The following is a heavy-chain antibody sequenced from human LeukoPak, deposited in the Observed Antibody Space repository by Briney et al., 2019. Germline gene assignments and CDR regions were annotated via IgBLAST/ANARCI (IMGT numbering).Heavy chain of an antibody. CDR1: GFTFSSYA. D-gene: IGHD3-22*01. V-gene: IGHV3-30-3*01. CDR3: ARDHYFDISGYLDY. J-gene: IGHJ4*02. Sequence: PGGSLRLSCAASGFTFSSYAMHWVRQAPGKGLEWVAVISYDGTKQYFADSVKGRFTISRDNVKNSLYLEMNSLRVEDSAVYYCARDHYFDISGYLDYWGQGTPVTVSP. CDR2: ISYDGTKQ.